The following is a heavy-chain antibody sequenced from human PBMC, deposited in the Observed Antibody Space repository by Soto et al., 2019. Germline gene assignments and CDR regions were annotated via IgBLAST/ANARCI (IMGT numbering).Heavy chain of an antibody. J-gene: IGHJ4*02. CDR1: GFTFSSYA. Sequence: GGSLRLSCAASGFTFSSYAMNWVRQAPGKGLEWVSAISGSGGSTYYVDSVKGRFTISRDNSRNTLYLQMNSLGAEDTAVYYCAKDPEVVVTAPDYWGQGTLVTVSS. V-gene: IGHV3-23*01. CDR3: AKDPEVVVTAPDY. D-gene: IGHD2-21*02. CDR2: ISGSGGST.